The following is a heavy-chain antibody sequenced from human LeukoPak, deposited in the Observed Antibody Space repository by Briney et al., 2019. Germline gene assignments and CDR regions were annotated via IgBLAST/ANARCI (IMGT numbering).Heavy chain of an antibody. CDR3: TRGFLQIDY. J-gene: IGHJ4*02. V-gene: IGHV4-4*09. CDR1: GGSISNYF. Sequence: SSETLSLTCTVSGGSISNYFWTWIRQPPGKGLEWIGYIYTSGNTNYNPSLESRVTMSVDTSKNQFSLRLNSVTAAGTAVYYCTRGFLQIDYWGQGTLVTVSS. CDR2: IYTSGNT.